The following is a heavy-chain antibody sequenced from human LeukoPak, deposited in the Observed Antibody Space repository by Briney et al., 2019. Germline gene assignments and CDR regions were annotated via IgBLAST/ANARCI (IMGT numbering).Heavy chain of an antibody. D-gene: IGHD2-2*01. Sequence: SETLSLTRTVSVRSISRYYGRWIRQPPAKGLEWVGYKSYRGSNNYNPSLKSRVAISVDTSNNQFSLKLSSVTAADTAVYYCARRSPSVIVVVPAAYYYYMDVWGKGTTVTVSS. CDR1: VRSISRYY. J-gene: IGHJ6*03. CDR3: ARRSPSVIVVVPAAYYYYMDV. CDR2: KSYRGSN. V-gene: IGHV4-59*01.